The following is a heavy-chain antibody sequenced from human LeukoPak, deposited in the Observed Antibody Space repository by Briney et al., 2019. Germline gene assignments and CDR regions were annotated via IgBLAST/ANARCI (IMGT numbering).Heavy chain of an antibody. CDR1: GFTFSSYS. CDR2: ISSSGSTI. J-gene: IGHJ4*02. Sequence: GGSLRLSCAASGFTFSSYSMSWIRQAPGKGLEWVSYISSSGSTIYYADSVKGRFTISRDNAKNSLYLQMNSLRAEDTAVYYCAGGDSDLAAAISGYWGQGTLVTVSS. D-gene: IGHD6-13*01. CDR3: AGGDSDLAAAISGY. V-gene: IGHV3-48*04.